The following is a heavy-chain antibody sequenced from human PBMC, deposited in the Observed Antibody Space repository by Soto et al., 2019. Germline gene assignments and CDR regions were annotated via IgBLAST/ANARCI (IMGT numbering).Heavy chain of an antibody. Sequence: PGGSLRLSCAASGFTFSSYGMHWVRQAPGKGLEWVAVISYDGSNKYYADSVKGRFTISRDNSKNTLYLQMNSLRAEDTAVYYCAKEVVTAHPNWFDPWGQGTLVTVSS. CDR1: GFTFSSYG. V-gene: IGHV3-30*18. CDR3: AKEVVTAHPNWFDP. D-gene: IGHD2-21*02. CDR2: ISYDGSNK. J-gene: IGHJ5*01.